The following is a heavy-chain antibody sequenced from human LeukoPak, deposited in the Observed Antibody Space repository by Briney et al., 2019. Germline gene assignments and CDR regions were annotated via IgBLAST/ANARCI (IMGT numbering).Heavy chain of an antibody. CDR2: IYYSGST. Sequence: SETLSLTCAVSGGSISSGGYSWSWIRQPPGKGLEWIGYIYYSGSTYYNPSLKSRVTISVDTSKNQFSLKLSSVTAADTAVYYCARGAYDYVWGSYRYGAFDIWGQGTMVTVSS. J-gene: IGHJ3*02. D-gene: IGHD3-16*02. CDR3: ARGAYDYVWGSYRYGAFDI. V-gene: IGHV4-30-4*07. CDR1: GGSISSGGYS.